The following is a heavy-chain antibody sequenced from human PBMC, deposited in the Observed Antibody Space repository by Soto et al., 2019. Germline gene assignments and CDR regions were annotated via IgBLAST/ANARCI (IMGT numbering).Heavy chain of an antibody. CDR2: VHHSWGS. CDR3: ARQGFGPLHGLVDV. J-gene: IGHJ6*02. D-gene: IGHD3-10*01. CDR1: GGSISSYY. V-gene: IGHV4-59*08. Sequence: QVQLQESGPGLVKPSETMSLSCTVSGGSISSYYWSWFRQPPGKRMEWIGYVHHSWGSSYNPSLQSRVTISLDTSRSQFSLKVTPVTATDTAVYYCARQGFGPLHGLVDVWGQGTTVTVSS.